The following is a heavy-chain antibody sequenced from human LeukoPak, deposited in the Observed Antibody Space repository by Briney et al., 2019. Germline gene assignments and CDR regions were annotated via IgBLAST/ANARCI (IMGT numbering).Heavy chain of an antibody. CDR2: TTNSGLTI. CDR1: GFTFSSYE. CDR3: VRDSGHDYYFDY. Sequence: GGSLRLSCAASGFTFSSYEMNWVRQAPGKGLEWVSYTTNSGLTIYYADSVKGRFTVSKDNAKNSLYLQMNSLRAEDTAVYYCVRDSGHDYYFDYWGQGTLVTVSS. D-gene: IGHD5-12*01. V-gene: IGHV3-48*03. J-gene: IGHJ4*02.